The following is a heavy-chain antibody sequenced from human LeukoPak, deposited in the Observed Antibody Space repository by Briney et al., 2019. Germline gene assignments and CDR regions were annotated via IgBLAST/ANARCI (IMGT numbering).Heavy chain of an antibody. Sequence: PSETLSLTCAVSGGSISSSNWWSWVRQPPGKGLEWIGEIYHSGSTNYNPSLKSRVTISVDKSKNQFSLKLSSVTAADTAVYYCAILAVVVAADPRDYWGQGTLVTVSS. J-gene: IGHJ4*02. CDR1: GGSISSSNW. V-gene: IGHV4-4*02. CDR2: IYHSGST. D-gene: IGHD2-15*01. CDR3: AILAVVVAADPRDY.